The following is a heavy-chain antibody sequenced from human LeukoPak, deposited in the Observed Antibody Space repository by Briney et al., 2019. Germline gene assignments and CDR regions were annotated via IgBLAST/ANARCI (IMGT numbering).Heavy chain of an antibody. V-gene: IGHV4-61*02. J-gene: IGHJ4*02. CDR2: IYTNGGA. CDR3: AREPPGY. CDR1: GGSVTSGNYY. Sequence: SQTLSLTCTVSGGSVTSGNYYWNWIRQPAGKGVEWIGRIYTNGGASYNPSLKSRVTISIDASKNQFSLKLSSVTAADTAVYYCAREPPGYWGQGILVTVSS.